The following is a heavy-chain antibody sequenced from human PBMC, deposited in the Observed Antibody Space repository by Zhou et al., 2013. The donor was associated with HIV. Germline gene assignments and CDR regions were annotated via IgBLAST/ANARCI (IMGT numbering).Heavy chain of an antibody. CDR3: ASSGWYRGY. Sequence: QVQLQQWGAGLLKPSETLSLTCAVYGGSLSGYYWSWIRQPPGKGLEWIGEINHRGSTTYNPSLKSRVSISVDTSNKQISLKVTSVTAADTAVYYCASSGWYRGYWGQGTLGHRLL. D-gene: IGHD6-19*01. V-gene: IGHV4-34*01. CDR1: GGSLSGYY. CDR2: INHRGST. J-gene: IGHJ4*02.